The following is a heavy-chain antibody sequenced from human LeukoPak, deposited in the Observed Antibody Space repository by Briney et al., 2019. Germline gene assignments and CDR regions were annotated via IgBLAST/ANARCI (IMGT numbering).Heavy chain of an antibody. CDR1: GFTFSSFA. CDR2: ISSSGSTT. J-gene: IGHJ4*02. V-gene: IGHV3-23*01. CDR3: ARETPAFDY. D-gene: IGHD4-23*01. Sequence: GGSLRLSCVDSGFTFSSFAMSWVRQAPGKGLEWVSTISSSGSTTYYVDSVKGRFTISRDNSRNTLYLQMNSLRGEDTAVYYCARETPAFDYWGQGTLVTVS.